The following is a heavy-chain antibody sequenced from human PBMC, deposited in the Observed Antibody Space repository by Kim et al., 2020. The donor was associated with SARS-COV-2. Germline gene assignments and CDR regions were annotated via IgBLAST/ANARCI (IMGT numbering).Heavy chain of an antibody. CDR3: AGGYDY. D-gene: IGHD3-22*01. J-gene: IGHJ4*02. Sequence: EGSNKNYQHSVKGRFTISRDNSKNTLYLQMNSLSAEDTAVYYCAGGYDYWGQGTLVTVSS. V-gene: IGHV3-33*01. CDR2: EGSNK.